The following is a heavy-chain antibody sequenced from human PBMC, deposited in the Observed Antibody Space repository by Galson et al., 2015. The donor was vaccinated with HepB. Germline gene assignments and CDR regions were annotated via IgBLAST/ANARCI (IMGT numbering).Heavy chain of an antibody. CDR1: GFTFSSYA. V-gene: IGHV3-23*01. D-gene: IGHD3-10*01. J-gene: IGHJ4*02. Sequence: SLRLSCAASGFTFSSYAMSWVRQAPGKGLEWVSGISGRGSSTYYADSVKGRFTISRDNSKSTLYLQMNSLRAGDTAVYYCAKGVRGLVSFWDMDYWGQGTLVTVSS. CDR3: AKGVRGLVSFWDMDY. CDR2: ISGRGSST.